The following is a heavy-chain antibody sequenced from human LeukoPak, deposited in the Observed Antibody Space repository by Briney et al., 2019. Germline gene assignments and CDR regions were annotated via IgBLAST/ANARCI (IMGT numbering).Heavy chain of an antibody. CDR3: ARQVVAVAGSGYFDY. CDR2: IYCSGST. J-gene: IGHJ4*02. Sequence: SDTLSLTCTVSGGSIRSSSYYWGWIRQPPGKGLEWIGSIYCSGSTYYNASLKSRGTISVDTSKNQFSLKLNSVTAADTAVYFCARQVVAVAGSGYFDYWGKGTLVTVSS. V-gene: IGHV4-39*01. D-gene: IGHD6-19*01. CDR1: GGSIRSSSYY.